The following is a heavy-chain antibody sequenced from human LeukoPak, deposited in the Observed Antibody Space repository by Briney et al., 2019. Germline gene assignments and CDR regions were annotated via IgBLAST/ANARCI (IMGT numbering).Heavy chain of an antibody. CDR3: ARRFDS. V-gene: IGHV3-48*01. Sequence: GGSLRLSCAASGFSFTAYSMNWVRQAPGGGLEWISYIGPGGDIYYADSVTGRFTVSRDTAKNSLYLQMNGLRVEDTAVYYCARRFDSWGQGTLVTVSS. CDR1: GFSFTAYS. CDR2: IGPGGDI. J-gene: IGHJ4*02.